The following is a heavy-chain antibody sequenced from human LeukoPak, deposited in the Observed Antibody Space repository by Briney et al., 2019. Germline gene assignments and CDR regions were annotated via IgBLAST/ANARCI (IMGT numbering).Heavy chain of an antibody. D-gene: IGHD6-13*01. CDR2: IYHSGST. CDR1: GGSISGYY. J-gene: IGHJ5*02. CDR3: ARGWYSSPLNNWFDP. Sequence: SETLSLTCTVSGGSISGYYWSWIRQPLGKGLEWIGYIYHSGSTYYNPSLKSRATMSVDTSKNQFSLKLSSVTAADTAVYYCARGWYSSPLNNWFDPWGQGTLVTVSS. V-gene: IGHV4-59*01.